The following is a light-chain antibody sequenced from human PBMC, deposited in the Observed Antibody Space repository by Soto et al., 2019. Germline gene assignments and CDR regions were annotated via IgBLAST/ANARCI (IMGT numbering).Light chain of an antibody. Sequence: DSQMTQSPSSLSASVGDRVTITCQASQDISNYLNWYQQKPGKAPKLLIYDASNLETGVPSRFSGSGSATDFTFTISSLQHLHIITHYCQQYDNFPLTFGLGPKVDIK. CDR3: QQYDNFPLT. CDR1: QDISNY. CDR2: DAS. V-gene: IGKV1-33*01. J-gene: IGKJ4*01.